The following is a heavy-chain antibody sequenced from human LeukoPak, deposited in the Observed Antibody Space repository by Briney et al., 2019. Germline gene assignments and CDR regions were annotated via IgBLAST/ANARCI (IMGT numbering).Heavy chain of an antibody. Sequence: GGSLRLSCVVSGFTFSIYEMNWVSQAPGKGLEWVSYISVSGSTIYYADSVKGRFTISRDNAKNSLYLQMNSLRAEDTAVYYCARRFYASDSWGQRTLVTVSS. D-gene: IGHD3-16*01. CDR3: ARRFYASDS. V-gene: IGHV3-48*03. CDR1: GFTFSIYE. CDR2: ISVSGSTI. J-gene: IGHJ4*02.